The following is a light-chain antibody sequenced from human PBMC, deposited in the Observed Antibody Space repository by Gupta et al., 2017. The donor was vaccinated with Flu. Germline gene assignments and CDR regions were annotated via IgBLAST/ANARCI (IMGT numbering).Light chain of an antibody. V-gene: IGKV1-39*01. J-gene: IGKJ2*01. Sequence: PFSLSASVGDRVTITCRASQSISSYLNWYQQKPGKAPKLLIYAASSLQSGVPSRFSGSGSGTDFTLTISSLQPEDFATYYCQQSYSTPYTFGQGTKLEIK. CDR2: AAS. CDR3: QQSYSTPYT. CDR1: QSISSY.